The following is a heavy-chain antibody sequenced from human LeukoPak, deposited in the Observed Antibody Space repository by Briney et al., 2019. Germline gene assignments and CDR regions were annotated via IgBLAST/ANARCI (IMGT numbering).Heavy chain of an antibody. CDR1: GGSISNKY. V-gene: IGHV4-59*12. Sequence: SETLSLTCTVSGGSISNKYWSWIRQPPGKGLEWIGYIYYSGSTNYNPSLRSRVTILVDTSKNQFSLKLSSVTAADTAVYYCARGEFLASIWFDPSGQGTSVTVSS. CDR3: ARGEFLASIWFDP. CDR2: IYYSGST. D-gene: IGHD3-16*01. J-gene: IGHJ5*02.